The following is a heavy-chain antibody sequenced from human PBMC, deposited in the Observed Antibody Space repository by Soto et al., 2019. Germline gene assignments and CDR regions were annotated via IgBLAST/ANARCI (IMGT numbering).Heavy chain of an antibody. D-gene: IGHD2-2*01. J-gene: IGHJ4*02. Sequence: EVQLVESGGGLVQPGGSLRLSCAASGFTFSRYSMNWVRQAPGKGLEWVSYISSSSNSINYADSVKGRFTISRDNAKNSLYLQMNSLRAEDTAVYYCASPSECSTTSFDRWGQGTLVTVSS. CDR1: GFTFSRYS. CDR2: ISSSSNSI. CDR3: ASPSECSTTSFDR. V-gene: IGHV3-48*04.